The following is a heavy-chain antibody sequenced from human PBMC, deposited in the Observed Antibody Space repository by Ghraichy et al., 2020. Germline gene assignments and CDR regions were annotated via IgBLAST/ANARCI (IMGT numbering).Heavy chain of an antibody. CDR3: AKVHSSGWYQVKSGPFDY. CDR2: ISGSGIST. D-gene: IGHD6-19*01. Sequence: GGSLRLSCAASGFTFSNYAMSWVRQAPGKGLECVSSISGSGISTYFADSVKGRFTISRDNSKTTLYLQMNSLRSEDTAVYYCAKVHSSGWYQVKSGPFDYWGQGILATVSS. CDR1: GFTFSNYA. J-gene: IGHJ4*02. V-gene: IGHV3-23*01.